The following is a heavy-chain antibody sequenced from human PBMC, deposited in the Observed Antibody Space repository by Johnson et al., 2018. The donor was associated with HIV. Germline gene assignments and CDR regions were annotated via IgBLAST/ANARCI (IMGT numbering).Heavy chain of an antibody. CDR2: ISWNSGSI. J-gene: IGHJ3*01. CDR1: RFSFDDYA. D-gene: IGHD4-23*01. CDR3: ARGRPWGWELRRDAFDV. Sequence: LVESGGGVVQPGRSLRLSCIASRFSFDDYAMHWVRQAPGKGLEWVSGISWNSGSIGYADSVKGRFTISRDNAKNSLYLQMNSLRAEDTALYYCARGRPWGWELRRDAFDVWGQGTMVTVSS. V-gene: IGHV3-9*01.